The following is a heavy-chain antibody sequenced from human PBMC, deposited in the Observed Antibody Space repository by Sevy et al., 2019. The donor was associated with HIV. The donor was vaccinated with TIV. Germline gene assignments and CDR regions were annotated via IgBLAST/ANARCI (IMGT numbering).Heavy chain of an antibody. D-gene: IGHD4-4*01. CDR2: ISDDGART. J-gene: IGHJ4*02. CDR1: GFTFSNYA. Sequence: GGSLRLSCAASGFTFSNYAMSWVRQAPGKGLEWVSGISDDGARTNYGDSVKGRFTISRDNSKNTLYLQMNSLRAEDTAIYYCAKELRCNYVAYFDNWGQGTLVTVSS. CDR3: AKELRCNYVAYFDN. V-gene: IGHV3-23*01.